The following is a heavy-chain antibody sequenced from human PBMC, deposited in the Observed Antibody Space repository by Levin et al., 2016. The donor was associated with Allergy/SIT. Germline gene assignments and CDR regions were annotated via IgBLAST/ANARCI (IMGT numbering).Heavy chain of an antibody. D-gene: IGHD3-22*01. V-gene: IGHV4-38-2*02. CDR2: IYHSGST. CDR3: ARGRGYYDSSGRPSAFDI. Sequence: WIRQPPGKGLEWIGSIYHSGSTYYNPSLKSRVTISVDTSKNQFSLKLSSVTAADTAVYYCARGRGYYDSSGRPSAFDIWGQGTMVTVSS. J-gene: IGHJ3*02.